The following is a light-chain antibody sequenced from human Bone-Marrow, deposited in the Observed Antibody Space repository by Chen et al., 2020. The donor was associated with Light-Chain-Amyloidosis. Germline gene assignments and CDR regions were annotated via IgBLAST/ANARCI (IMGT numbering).Light chain of an antibody. CDR1: DLPTEY. CDR2: RDT. V-gene: IGLV3-25*03. Sequence: SYDLPQPPSVSASPGPTARLTCSGDDLPTEYAYWYQQKPGQAPVLVIHRDTERPSGISERSSGSSSGTTATLTISGVQAEDEADYHCQSADSSGTYEVIFGGGTKLTVL. J-gene: IGLJ2*01. CDR3: QSADSSGTYEVI.